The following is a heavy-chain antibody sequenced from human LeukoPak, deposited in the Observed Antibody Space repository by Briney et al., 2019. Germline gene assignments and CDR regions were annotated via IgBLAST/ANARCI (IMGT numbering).Heavy chain of an antibody. J-gene: IGHJ3*02. CDR1: GDPISDYC. CDR3: ARERITMIVVDAFDI. Sequence: SETLSLTCTVSGDPISDYCWTWIRQPAGKGLEWIGRIYGNGSTNYNPSLKSRVAMSIDTSKMQFSLKLRSVTAADTAVYYCARERITMIVVDAFDIWGQGTMVTVSS. D-gene: IGHD3-22*01. CDR2: IYGNGST. V-gene: IGHV4-4*07.